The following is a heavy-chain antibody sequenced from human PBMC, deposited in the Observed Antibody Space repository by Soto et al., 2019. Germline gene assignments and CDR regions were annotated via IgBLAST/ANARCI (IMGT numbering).Heavy chain of an antibody. V-gene: IGHV1-18*01. CDR1: GYIFVNYG. CDR3: VMVDNYVTPTPQDV. Sequence: QVQLVQSGDEVKKPGASVKVSCKASGYIFVNYGIAWVRQAPGQGLEWMRWISPYTGNTHSATKVQGRLTMTTDTSTRTAYMDLGSLTSDDTAVYYCVMVDNYVTPTPQDVWGQGTTVTVSS. J-gene: IGHJ6*02. D-gene: IGHD3-16*01. CDR2: ISPYTGNT.